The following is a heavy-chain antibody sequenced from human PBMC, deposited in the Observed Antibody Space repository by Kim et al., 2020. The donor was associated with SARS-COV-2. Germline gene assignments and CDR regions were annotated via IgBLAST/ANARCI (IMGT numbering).Heavy chain of an antibody. CDR1: GFTVSSNY. V-gene: IGHV3-53*01. CDR3: ARDMGSSWYYFDY. CDR2: IYSGGST. J-gene: IGHJ4*02. Sequence: GGSLRLSCAASGFTVSSNYMSWVRQAPGKGLEWVSVIYSGGSTYYADSVKGRFTISRDNSKNTLYLQMNSLRAEDTAVYYCARDMGSSWYYFDYWGQGTLVTVSS. D-gene: IGHD6-13*01.